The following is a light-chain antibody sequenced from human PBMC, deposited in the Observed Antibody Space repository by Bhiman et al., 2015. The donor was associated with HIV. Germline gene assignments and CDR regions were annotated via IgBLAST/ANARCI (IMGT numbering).Light chain of an antibody. CDR2: DVS. CDR3: SSYTSSGV. V-gene: IGLV2-14*01. Sequence: QSALTQPASVSGSPGQSITISCTGTSIDVGGNKYVSWYQQAPGKAPKLIIYDVSERPSGVSDRFSGSKSGNTASLTISGLQAEDEADYYCSSYTSSGVFGGGTKLTVL. J-gene: IGLJ2*01. CDR1: SIDVGGNKY.